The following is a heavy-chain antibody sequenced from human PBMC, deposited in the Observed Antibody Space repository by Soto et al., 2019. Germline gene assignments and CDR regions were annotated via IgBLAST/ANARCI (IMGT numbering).Heavy chain of an antibody. V-gene: IGHV3-23*01. CDR1: GFTFAAYA. J-gene: IGHJ4*02. D-gene: IGHD3-10*01. CDR2: ITDSGGDT. CDR3: ATGYYGSGSYSLDS. Sequence: EVQLLESGGGLVQPGGSLRLSCAASGFTFAAYAMTWVRQAPNKGLDWVSAITDSGGDTYYADSVKGRFTISRDNSKNTLYLQMNNLRAEDMAVYSCATGYYGSGSYSLDSWGKGTLVTVSS.